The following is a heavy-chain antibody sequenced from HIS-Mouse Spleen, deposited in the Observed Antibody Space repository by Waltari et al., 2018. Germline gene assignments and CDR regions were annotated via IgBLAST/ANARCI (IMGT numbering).Heavy chain of an antibody. Sequence: QLQLQESGPGLVKPSETLSPPCPVSGGSLSIISYYWGGIRQPPGKGLEWIGSIYYSGSTYYNPSLKSRVTISVDTSKNQFSLKLSSVTAADTAVYYCAREIPYSSSWYDWYFDLWGRGTLVTVSS. J-gene: IGHJ2*01. CDR2: IYYSGST. V-gene: IGHV4-39*07. CDR3: AREIPYSSSWYDWYFDL. CDR1: GGSLSIISYY. D-gene: IGHD6-13*01.